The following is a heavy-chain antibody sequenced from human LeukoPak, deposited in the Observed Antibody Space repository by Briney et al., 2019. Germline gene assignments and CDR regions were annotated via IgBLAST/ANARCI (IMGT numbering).Heavy chain of an antibody. V-gene: IGHV3-23*01. D-gene: IGHD4-17*01. CDR3: AKENGDYPRYYYYYMDV. CDR1: GFTFSGSA. Sequence: GGSLRLSCAASGFTFSGSAMHWVRQASGKGLEWVSAISGSGGSTYYADSVKGRFTISRDNSKNTLYLQMNSLRAEDTAVYYCAKENGDYPRYYYYYMDVWGKGTTVTISS. J-gene: IGHJ6*03. CDR2: ISGSGGST.